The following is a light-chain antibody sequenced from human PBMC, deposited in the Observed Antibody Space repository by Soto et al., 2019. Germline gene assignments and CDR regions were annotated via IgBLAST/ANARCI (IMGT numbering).Light chain of an antibody. CDR3: QQYDALPPA. Sequence: DIQLTQSPSSLSASVGDRVTITCQANQDVNNYLHWYQQKPGKAPKLLIYDASNLARGVPSRFSGSGSGTHFTFTITTLQPEDFATYYCQQYDALPPAFGPGTKVDVQ. V-gene: IGKV1-33*01. CDR1: QDVNNY. CDR2: DAS. J-gene: IGKJ3*01.